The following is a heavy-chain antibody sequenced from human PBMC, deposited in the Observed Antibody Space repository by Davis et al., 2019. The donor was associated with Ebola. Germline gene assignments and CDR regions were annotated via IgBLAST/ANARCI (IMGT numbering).Heavy chain of an antibody. Sequence: AASVKVSCKASGYTITGYYIHWVRQAPGQGLEWMGWINPNSGDTNSAQKFQGWVTMTRDTSISTAYMELSSLRSEDTAVYYCARGHDSTYGMDVWGQGTTVTVSS. CDR1: GYTITGYY. CDR3: ARGHDSTYGMDV. D-gene: IGHD2-21*02. CDR2: INPNSGDT. J-gene: IGHJ6*02. V-gene: IGHV1-2*04.